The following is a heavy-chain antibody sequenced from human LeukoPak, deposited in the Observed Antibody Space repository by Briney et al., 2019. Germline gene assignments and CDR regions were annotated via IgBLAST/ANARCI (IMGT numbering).Heavy chain of an antibody. Sequence: GGSLRLSCAASGFTFSSYGMHWVRQAPGKGLEWVAFIRYDGSNKYYADSVKGRFTISRDNSKNTLYLQMNSLRAEDTAVYYCAKSVPWEYYGSGSYKLIDYWGQGTLVTVSS. CDR1: GFTFSSYG. CDR2: IRYDGSNK. J-gene: IGHJ4*02. CDR3: AKSVPWEYYGSGSYKLIDY. D-gene: IGHD3-10*01. V-gene: IGHV3-30*02.